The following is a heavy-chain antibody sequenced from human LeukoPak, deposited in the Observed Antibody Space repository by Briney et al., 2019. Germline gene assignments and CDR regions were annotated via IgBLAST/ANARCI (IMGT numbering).Heavy chain of an antibody. CDR2: ITGDGSST. D-gene: IGHD4-17*01. CDR3: ARASTTVPNLLDH. CDR1: GFTFSTYW. Sequence: PGGSLRLSCAASGFTFSTYWMHWVRQAPGKGLVWVARITGDGSSTIYADSVKGRFTISRDNSKNTLYLQTSSLRAEDTAVYYCARASTTVPNLLDHWGRGTLVTVSS. J-gene: IGHJ4*02. V-gene: IGHV3-74*01.